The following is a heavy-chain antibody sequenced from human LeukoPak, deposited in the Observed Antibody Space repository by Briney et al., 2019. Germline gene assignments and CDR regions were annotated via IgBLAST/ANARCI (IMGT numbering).Heavy chain of an antibody. V-gene: IGHV3-23*01. D-gene: IGHD3-3*01. CDR2: ISGSGGST. Sequence: GGSLRLSCAASGFTFSSYAMTWVRQAPGKGLEWVSAISGSGGSTYYADSVKGRFTISRDNSKNTVYLQMNSLRAEDRAVYYCAKFTIFGVVALGYFDYWGQGTLVTVSS. CDR1: GFTFSSYA. CDR3: AKFTIFGVVALGYFDY. J-gene: IGHJ4*02.